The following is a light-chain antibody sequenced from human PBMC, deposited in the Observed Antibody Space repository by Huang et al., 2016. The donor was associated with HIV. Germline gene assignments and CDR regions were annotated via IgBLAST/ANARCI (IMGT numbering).Light chain of an antibody. CDR1: QDISNY. CDR3: QHYDDPYT. V-gene: IGKV1-33*01. J-gene: IGKJ2*01. CDR2: DAS. Sequence: DIQMTQSPSSLSASVGDRVTITCQASQDISNYLSWYQHKPGRATKPLIFDASSLETGVPSRFSGMGSGTYFTLTIASLQPEDVATYYCQHYDDPYTFGQGTKLEIK.